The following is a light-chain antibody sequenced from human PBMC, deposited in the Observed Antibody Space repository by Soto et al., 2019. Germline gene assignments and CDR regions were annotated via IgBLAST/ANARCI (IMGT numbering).Light chain of an antibody. CDR1: ESVSSNY. CDR3: QQYGGSPPWT. J-gene: IGKJ1*01. Sequence: EIVLTQSPGTLSLSPGERATLSCRASESVSSNYLAWYQQKPGQAPRLLIYGASSRATGIPARFSGSGSGTDFTLTISRLEPEEFAVYYCQQYGGSPPWTVGQGTKVDIK. CDR2: GAS. V-gene: IGKV3-20*01.